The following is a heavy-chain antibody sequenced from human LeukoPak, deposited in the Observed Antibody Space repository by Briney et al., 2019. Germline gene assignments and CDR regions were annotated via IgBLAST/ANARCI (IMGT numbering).Heavy chain of an antibody. CDR3: ARDNKYSYGLNWFDP. CDR2: INPNSGGT. V-gene: IGHV1-2*02. Sequence: ASVKVSCKASGYTFTGYYMHWVRQAPGQGLEWMGWINPNSGGTNYAQKFQGRVTMTRDTSISTAYMELSRLRSDDTAVYYCARDNKYSYGLNWFDPWGQGTLVTVSS. D-gene: IGHD5-18*01. CDR1: GYTFTGYY. J-gene: IGHJ5*02.